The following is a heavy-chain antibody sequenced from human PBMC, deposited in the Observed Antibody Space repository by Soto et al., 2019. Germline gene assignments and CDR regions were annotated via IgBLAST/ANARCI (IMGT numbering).Heavy chain of an antibody. V-gene: IGHV7-4-1*01. CDR2: INTNTGNP. Sequence: QVQLVQSGSELKKPGASVQVSCKASGYTFTSYAMNWVRQAPGQGLEWMGWINTNTGNPTYAQGFTGRFVFSLDTSVSTAYLQICSLKAEDTAVYYCAREFARTGAGNYYYYGMDVWGQGTTVTVSS. J-gene: IGHJ6*02. CDR1: GYTFTSYA. D-gene: IGHD2-8*02. CDR3: AREFARTGAGNYYYYGMDV.